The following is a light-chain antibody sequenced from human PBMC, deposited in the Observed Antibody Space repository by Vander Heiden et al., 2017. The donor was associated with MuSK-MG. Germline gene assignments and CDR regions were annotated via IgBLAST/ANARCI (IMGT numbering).Light chain of an antibody. CDR2: QDT. CDR3: QTWDISTAV. J-gene: IGLJ2*01. Sequence: SYELTQPPSVSVSPGQTASIPCSGDKLGDKYACWYQQKPGQSPLLVIYQDTKRPPGIPERFSGSNSGNTATLTISGTQAMDEADYYCQTWDISTAVFGGGTKLTVL. CDR1: KLGDKY. V-gene: IGLV3-1*01.